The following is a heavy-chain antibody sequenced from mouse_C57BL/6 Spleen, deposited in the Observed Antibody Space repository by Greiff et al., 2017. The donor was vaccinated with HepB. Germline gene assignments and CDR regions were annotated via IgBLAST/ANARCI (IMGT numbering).Heavy chain of an antibody. J-gene: IGHJ3*01. V-gene: IGHV1-18*01. CDR2: INPNNGGT. Sequence: VQLQQSGPELVEPGASVKIPCKASGYTFTDYNMDWVKQSHGKSLEWIGDINPNNGGTIYNQKFKGKATLTVDKSSCTAYIELRSLTSEDTAVYYCARSGRSDGRVFAYWGQGTLVTVSA. CDR3: ARSGRSDGRVFAY. CDR1: GYTFTDYN.